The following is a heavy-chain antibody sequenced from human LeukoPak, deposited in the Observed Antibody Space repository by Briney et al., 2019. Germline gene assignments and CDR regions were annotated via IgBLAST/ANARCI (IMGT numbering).Heavy chain of an antibody. D-gene: IGHD1-26*01. CDR2: TKSKTDGGTT. V-gene: IGHV3-15*01. Sequence: GGSPRLSCAASGFTSSNAWLSWVRQAPGKALEWVVRTKSKTDGGTTHYAAPLKGRFTISRDDSKNTLYLQMNSLKTEDTAVYYCTIRAPSDAFDIWGQGTMVTVSS. J-gene: IGHJ3*02. CDR1: GFTSSNAW. CDR3: TIRAPSDAFDI.